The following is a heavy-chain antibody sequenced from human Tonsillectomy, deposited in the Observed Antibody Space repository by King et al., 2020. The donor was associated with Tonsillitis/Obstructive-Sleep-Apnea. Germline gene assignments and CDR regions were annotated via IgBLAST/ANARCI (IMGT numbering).Heavy chain of an antibody. Sequence: VQLVESGPGLVKPSETLSLTCTVSGGSLSSYYWSWIRQPPGKGLEWIGYMYYSGSTKFNPSLQSRVTISVDTSKNQFSLRLSSATAADTAVYYCAREVRIAGKGFDYWGQGILVTVSS. J-gene: IGHJ4*02. V-gene: IGHV4-59*01. D-gene: IGHD2-21*01. CDR3: AREVRIAGKGFDY. CDR1: GGSLSSYY. CDR2: MYYSGST.